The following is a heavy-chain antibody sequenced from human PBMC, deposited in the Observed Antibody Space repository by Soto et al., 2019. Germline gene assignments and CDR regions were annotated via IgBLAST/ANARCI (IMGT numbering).Heavy chain of an antibody. V-gene: IGHV1-3*01. CDR1: GYTFTSYA. CDR3: ARDIASFDY. J-gene: IGHJ4*02. Sequence: QVQLVQSGAEVKKPGASVQGSCKASGYTFTSYAMHWVRQAPGQRVEWMGWINAGNGNRKYSQKFPGRVTVTRDTSASTAYMELSSRRSDATAVYSCARDIASFDYWGQGTLVTVSS. D-gene: IGHD6-13*01. CDR2: INAGNGNR.